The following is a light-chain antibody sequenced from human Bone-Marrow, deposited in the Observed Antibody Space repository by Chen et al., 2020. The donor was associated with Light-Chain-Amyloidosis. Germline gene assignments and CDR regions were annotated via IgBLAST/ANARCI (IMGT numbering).Light chain of an antibody. CDR2: TTN. V-gene: IGLV1-44*01. J-gene: IGLJ2*01. CDR1: TSNVGGNP. CDR3: ATWDDSLNVVV. Sequence: QSVLTQPPSASGTPGQWFTISCSGSTSNVGGNPINWYQLLPGPAPKLLISTTNQRPSGVPARFSGSKSATSASLAISGLQSEDEADYYCATWDDSLNVVVFGGGTRLTVL.